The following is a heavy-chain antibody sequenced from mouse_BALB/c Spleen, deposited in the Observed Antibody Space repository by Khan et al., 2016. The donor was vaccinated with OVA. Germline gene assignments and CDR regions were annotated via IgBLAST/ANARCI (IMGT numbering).Heavy chain of an antibody. J-gene: IGHJ2*01. CDR3: ARKNGSDFDY. Sequence: VQLKQSGPELVKPGASVKISCKASGYSFTGYFMNWVMQSHGKSLEWIGRINPHIGETFYNQKFVGKATLTVDESSSTAYMELRSVASEDSAVYFCARKNGSDFDYWGQGTTLTVSS. CDR1: GYSFTGYF. CDR2: INPHIGET. V-gene: IGHV1-20*02. D-gene: IGHD1-1*01.